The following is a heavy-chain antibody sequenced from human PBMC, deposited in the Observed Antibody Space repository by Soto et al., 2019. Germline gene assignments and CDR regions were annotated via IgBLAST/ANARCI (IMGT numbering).Heavy chain of an antibody. CDR1: GLSLTYSD. CDR3: GRIRRSGGGYTAPDI. D-gene: IGHD5-12*01. CDR2: ISLSSSMT. Sequence: PGGSPRIACASSGLSLTYSDMVWSLKAPGKGLEYISYISLSSSMTNYADSVNGRFTISRDNAQESLYLQMNSLRVDDTGVYFCGRIRRSGGGYTAPDIWGQATLVTFPS. V-gene: IGHV3-11*03. J-gene: IGHJ3*02.